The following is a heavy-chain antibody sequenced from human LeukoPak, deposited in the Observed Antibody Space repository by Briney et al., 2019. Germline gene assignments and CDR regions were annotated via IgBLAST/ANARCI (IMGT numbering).Heavy chain of an antibody. CDR1: GDSVSSNSAA. D-gene: IGHD6-13*01. CDR2: TYYRSKWYN. Sequence: SQTLSLTCAISGDSVSSNSAAWNWIRQSPSRGLEWLGRTYYRSKWYNDYAVSVKSRITINPDTSKNQFSLQLNSVTPEDTAVYYCAREEAAAGWGVDAFDIWGQGTMVTVSS. CDR3: AREEAAAGWGVDAFDI. J-gene: IGHJ3*02. V-gene: IGHV6-1*01.